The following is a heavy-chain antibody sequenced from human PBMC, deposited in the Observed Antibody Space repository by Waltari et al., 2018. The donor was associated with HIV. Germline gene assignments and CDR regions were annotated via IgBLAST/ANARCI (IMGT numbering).Heavy chain of an antibody. CDR1: EYTFNSLD. Sequence: QVQLVQSGAEVKKPGASMAISRKAYEYTFNSLDFNWVRQATGQGLELMGWMNPKSGKRDYAQKFQGRLTLTRDTSTSTAYMELSSLKSDDTAVYYCARVGWEPLGMDIWGQGTTVTVSS. V-gene: IGHV1-8*02. D-gene: IGHD1-1*01. CDR2: MNPKSGKR. CDR3: ARVGWEPLGMDI. J-gene: IGHJ6*02.